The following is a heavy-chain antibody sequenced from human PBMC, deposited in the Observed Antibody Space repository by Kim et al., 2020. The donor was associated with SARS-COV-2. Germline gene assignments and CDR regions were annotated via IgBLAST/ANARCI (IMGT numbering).Heavy chain of an antibody. CDR1: GFAFTAYA. V-gene: IGHV3-23*01. CDR3: ARSPWTPGLYIDY. Sequence: GGSLRLSCAASGFAFTAYAMTWVRQAPGKGLEWVSTISGHGDTIYYGDSVRGRFTVSRDNPKNTVSLLMNSLTNEDTAVYYCARSPWTPGLYIDYWGRRTRVTVSS. D-gene: IGHD2-8*01. CDR2: ISGHGDTI. J-gene: IGHJ4*02.